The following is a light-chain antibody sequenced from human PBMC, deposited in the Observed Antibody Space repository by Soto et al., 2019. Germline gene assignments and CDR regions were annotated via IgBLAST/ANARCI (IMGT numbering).Light chain of an antibody. CDR3: QQSYSIPQA. CDR1: QSISNY. CDR2: AAS. V-gene: IGKV1-39*01. Sequence: DIQMTQSPSSLSASVGDRVTITCRASQSISNYLNWYQQKPGKAPTLLIYAASTLRIGVPSRFSGSGSGTDFTLTISSLQAEDFATYYCQQSYSIPQAFGRGTKVDI. J-gene: IGKJ1*01.